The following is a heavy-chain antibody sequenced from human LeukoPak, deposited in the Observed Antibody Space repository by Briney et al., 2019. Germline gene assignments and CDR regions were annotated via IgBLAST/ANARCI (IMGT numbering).Heavy chain of an antibody. Sequence: SETLSLTCTVSGGSISSSSHYWGWIRQPPGKGLEWIGSIYYSGSTYYNPSLESRVTISVDTSKNQFSLKVSSVTAADTAVYYCARRGASSSEEYWGQGALVTVSS. J-gene: IGHJ4*02. V-gene: IGHV4-39*01. CDR2: IYYSGST. CDR1: GGSISSSSHY. D-gene: IGHD6-6*01. CDR3: ARRGASSSEEY.